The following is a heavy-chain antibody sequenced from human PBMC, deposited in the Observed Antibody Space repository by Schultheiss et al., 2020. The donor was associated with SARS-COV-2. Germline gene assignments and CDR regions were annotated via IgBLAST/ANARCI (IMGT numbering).Heavy chain of an antibody. Sequence: SETLSLTCSVSGGSLSRSSYYWGWVRQSPGKGLEWIGYIYYSGSTNYNPSLKSRVTISVDTSKNQFSLKLSSVTAADTAVYYCARVPYGDPYWYFDLWGRGTLVTVSS. CDR3: ARVPYGDPYWYFDL. V-gene: IGHV4-61*01. J-gene: IGHJ2*01. CDR2: IYYSGST. D-gene: IGHD4-17*01. CDR1: GGSLSRSSYY.